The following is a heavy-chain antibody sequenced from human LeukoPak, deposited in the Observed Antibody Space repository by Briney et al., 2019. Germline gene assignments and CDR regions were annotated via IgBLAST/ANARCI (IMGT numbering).Heavy chain of an antibody. CDR3: AGGSMRYCSSTSCSPDY. J-gene: IGHJ4*02. D-gene: IGHD2-2*01. CDR2: IIPIFGTA. CDR1: GYTLTELS. V-gene: IGHV1-69*13. Sequence: SVKVSCKVSGYTLTELSMHWVRQAPGQGLEWMGGIIPIFGTANYAQKFQGRVTITADESTSTAYMELSSLRSEDTAVYYCAGGSMRYCSSTSCSPDYWGQGTLVTVSS.